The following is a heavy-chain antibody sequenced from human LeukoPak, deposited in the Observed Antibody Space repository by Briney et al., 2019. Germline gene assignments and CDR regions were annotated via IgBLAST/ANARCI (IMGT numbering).Heavy chain of an antibody. CDR1: GYTFTNYY. Sequence: GASVKVSCKASGYTFTNYYMHWVRQAPGQGLEWVGIINPSGGSTSYARKFRGRVTMTRDTSTSTVYMELSSLRSEDTAVYYCARDFLEWLFSNNYYYYMDVWGKGTTVTVSS. CDR3: ARDFLEWLFSNNYYYYMDV. CDR2: INPSGGST. D-gene: IGHD3-3*01. J-gene: IGHJ6*03. V-gene: IGHV1-46*03.